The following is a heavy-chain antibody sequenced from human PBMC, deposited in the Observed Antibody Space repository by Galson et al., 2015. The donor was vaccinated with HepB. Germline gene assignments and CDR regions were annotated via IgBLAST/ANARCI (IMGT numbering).Heavy chain of an antibody. Sequence: SLRLSCAASGFTFSKYGMHWVRQAPGKGLEWVALIWYDGSNKYYADSVKGRFIISRDNSKDTLYLQMNSLRAEDTAVYYCARALGGQEGNWFDPWGQGTLVTVSS. CDR1: GFTFSKYG. D-gene: IGHD4-23*01. CDR2: IWYDGSNK. V-gene: IGHV3-33*01. J-gene: IGHJ5*02. CDR3: ARALGGQEGNWFDP.